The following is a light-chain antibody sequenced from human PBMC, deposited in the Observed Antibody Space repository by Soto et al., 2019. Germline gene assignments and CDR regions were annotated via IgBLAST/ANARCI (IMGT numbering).Light chain of an antibody. Sequence: EVVLTQSPATLSLSPGERATLSCRASQTVRTFLDWYQQKPGQAPRLLIYGASNRATGIPSRFSGSGSGTDFTRTISGLEPEDFAVYYCQQHSHWPPWTFGQGTRVEIQ. V-gene: IGKV3-11*01. CDR2: GAS. CDR3: QQHSHWPPWT. J-gene: IGKJ1*01. CDR1: QTVRTF.